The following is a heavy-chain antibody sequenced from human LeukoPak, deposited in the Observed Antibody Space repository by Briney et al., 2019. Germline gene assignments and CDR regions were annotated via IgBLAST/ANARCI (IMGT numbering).Heavy chain of an antibody. CDR1: GGSISSYY. J-gene: IGHJ4*02. Sequence: SETLSLTCTVSGGSISSYYWSWIRQPPGKGLEWIGYIYYSGSTNYNPSLKSRVTISVDTSKNQFSLKLSSVTAADTAVYYCARASPYYYDSSGLDYWGQGTLVTVSS. V-gene: IGHV4-59*01. CDR2: IYYSGST. D-gene: IGHD3-22*01. CDR3: ARASPYYYDSSGLDY.